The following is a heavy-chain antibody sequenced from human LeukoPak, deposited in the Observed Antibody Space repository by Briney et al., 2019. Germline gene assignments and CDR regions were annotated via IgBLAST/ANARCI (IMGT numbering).Heavy chain of an antibody. CDR2: IYHSGST. J-gene: IGHJ5*02. CDR1: GYSISSGYY. D-gene: IGHD3-3*01. CDR3: ASAVGYYTLGP. V-gene: IGHV4-38-2*02. Sequence: KPSETLSLTCTVSGYSISSGYYWGWIRQPPGKGLEWIGSIYHSGSTYYNPSLKSRVTISVDTSKNQFSLKLSSVTAADTAVYYCASAVGYYTLGPWGQGTLVTVSS.